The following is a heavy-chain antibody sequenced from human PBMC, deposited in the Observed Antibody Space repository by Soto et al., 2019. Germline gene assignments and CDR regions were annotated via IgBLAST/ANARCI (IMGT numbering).Heavy chain of an antibody. Sequence: HPGGSLRLSCAASGFTFSSYAMHWVRQAPGKGLEWVAVISYDGSNKYYADSVKGRFTISRDNSKNTLYLQMNSLRAEDTAVYYCARGPNNTYYYDSSIPHVHWGQGTLVTVSS. CDR2: ISYDGSNK. CDR1: GFTFSSYA. J-gene: IGHJ4*02. CDR3: ARGPNNTYYYDSSIPHVH. V-gene: IGHV3-30-3*01. D-gene: IGHD3-22*01.